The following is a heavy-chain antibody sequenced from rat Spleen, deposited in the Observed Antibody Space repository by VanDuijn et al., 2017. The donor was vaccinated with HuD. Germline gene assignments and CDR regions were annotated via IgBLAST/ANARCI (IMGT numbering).Heavy chain of an antibody. CDR1: GYSITSIY. CDR2: ISFSRST. V-gene: IGHV3-1*01. J-gene: IGHJ2*01. CDR3: ARGPVDY. Sequence: EVHLQESGPGLVKPSQSLSLTCSVTGYSITSIYWGWIRKFPGNKMEWMGYISFSRSTTYNPSLKSRISISRDTSKNQFFLQLNSVTTEDTATYFCARGPVDYWGRGVMVTVSS.